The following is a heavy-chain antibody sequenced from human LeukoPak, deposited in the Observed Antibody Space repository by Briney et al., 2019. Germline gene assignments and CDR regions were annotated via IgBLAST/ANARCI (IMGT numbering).Heavy chain of an antibody. CDR1: GYTFTSYG. CDR2: TSAYNGNT. CDR3: ARDRYCSGGSCWDY. D-gene: IGHD2-15*01. Sequence: ASVKVSCKASGYTFTSYGISWVRQAPGQGLEWMGWTSAYNGNTNYAQKLQGRVTMTTDTSTSTAYMELRSLRSDDTAVYYCARDRYCSGGSCWDYWGQGTLVTVSS. V-gene: IGHV1-18*01. J-gene: IGHJ4*02.